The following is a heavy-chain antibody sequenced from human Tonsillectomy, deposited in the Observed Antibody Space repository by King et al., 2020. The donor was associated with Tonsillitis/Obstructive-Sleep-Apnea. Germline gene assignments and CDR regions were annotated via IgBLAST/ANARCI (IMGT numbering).Heavy chain of an antibody. D-gene: IGHD2-21*02. CDR3: ATGDSVVVTATRAFDI. Sequence: VQLVASGGGLVKPGGSLRLSCAASGFTFSSAWMNWVRQAPGKGLEWVGRIKSKTDGGTTDYAAPVEGRFTVSRDDSKNTLYLQINSLKTEDTAVYYCATGDSVVVTATRAFDIWGQGAMVTVSS. J-gene: IGHJ3*02. CDR1: GFTFSSAW. CDR2: IKSKTDGGTT. V-gene: IGHV3-15*07.